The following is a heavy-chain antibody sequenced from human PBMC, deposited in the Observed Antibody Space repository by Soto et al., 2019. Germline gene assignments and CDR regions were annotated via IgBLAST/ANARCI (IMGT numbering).Heavy chain of an antibody. D-gene: IGHD5-12*01. CDR1: GDSASSNSAA. V-gene: IGHV6-1*01. CDR3: ASCRDIYGAFCPHFDY. J-gene: IGHJ4*01. CDR2: TYYRSKWYN. Sequence: PSQTLSLTCAVSGDSASSNSAAWNWIRQSPSRGLEWLGRTYYRSKWYNDYAVSVKSRITINPDTSKNQISLQLNSVTPEDTAVYYCASCRDIYGAFCPHFDYCGLGILVTVSS.